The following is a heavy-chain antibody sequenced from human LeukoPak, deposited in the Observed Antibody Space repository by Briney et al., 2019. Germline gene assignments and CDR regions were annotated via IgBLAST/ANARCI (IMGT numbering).Heavy chain of an antibody. D-gene: IGHD5-24*01. V-gene: IGHV4-34*01. Sequence: SETLSLTCAVYGGPFSGYYWTWIRQPPGKGLEWIGETNDSGSTNYNPSLKSRVTISVDTSKNQFSLKLASVTAADTAVYYCARPGRDGYNYAFYFDYWGQGTLVTVSS. CDR1: GGPFSGYY. CDR3: ARPGRDGYNYAFYFDY. J-gene: IGHJ4*02. CDR2: TNDSGST.